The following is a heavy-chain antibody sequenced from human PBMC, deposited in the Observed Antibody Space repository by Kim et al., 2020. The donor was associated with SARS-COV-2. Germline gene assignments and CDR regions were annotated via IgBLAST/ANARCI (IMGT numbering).Heavy chain of an antibody. D-gene: IGHD6-25*01. Sequence: GGSLRLSCSASGFIFGNYAMSWVRQAPGKGPEWVASVNNGGNAYYGDSAKGRFTVSRDNAKNTLDLQMNNLRAEDTALYYCAKDHGSSGWPTFGYWGQGTEVTVSS. J-gene: IGHJ4*02. CDR2: VNNGGNA. CDR1: GFIFGNYA. V-gene: IGHV3-23*01. CDR3: AKDHGSSGWPTFGY.